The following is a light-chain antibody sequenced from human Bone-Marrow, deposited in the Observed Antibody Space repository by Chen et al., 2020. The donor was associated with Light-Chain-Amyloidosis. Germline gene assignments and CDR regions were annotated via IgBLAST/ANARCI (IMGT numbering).Light chain of an antibody. J-gene: IGLJ3*02. CDR2: DDS. V-gene: IGLV3-21*02. CDR1: NIGSTS. Sequence: SYVLTQPSSVSVAPGQTATIACGGNNIGSTSVHWYQQTPGQAPLLVVYDDSDRPAGIPERFSGSISGNTATLTISRVEAGDEADYYCQVWDRSSDRPVFGGGTKLTVL. CDR3: QVWDRSSDRPV.